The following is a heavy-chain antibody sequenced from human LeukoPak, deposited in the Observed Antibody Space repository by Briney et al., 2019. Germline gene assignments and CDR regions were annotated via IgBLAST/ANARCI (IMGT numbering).Heavy chain of an antibody. J-gene: IGHJ5*02. CDR3: AREKIGYYDGSGRGWFDP. Sequence: PSQTLSLTCTVSGGSISSDNYSWSWIRQPAGKGLEWIGRVYTSGSTNYNPSLKSRVTISVDTSKKQFSLKLSSVTAADTAVYYCAREKIGYYDGSGRGWFDPWGQGTLVTVSS. CDR2: VYTSGST. D-gene: IGHD3-22*01. V-gene: IGHV4-61*02. CDR1: GGSISSDNYS.